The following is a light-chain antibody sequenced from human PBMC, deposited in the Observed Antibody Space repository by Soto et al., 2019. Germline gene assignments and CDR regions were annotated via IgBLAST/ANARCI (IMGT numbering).Light chain of an antibody. CDR1: SSNIGAGYD. J-gene: IGLJ2*01. Sequence: QSVLTQPPSVSGAPGQRVTISCTGSSSNIGAGYDVHWYQQLPGTAPKLLIYGNSNRPSGVPDRFSGSSSGAERYLTISTLQSEDEADYYCQTWVTGIHIFGGGTKLTVL. V-gene: IGLV1-40*01. CDR2: GNS. CDR3: QTWVTGIHI.